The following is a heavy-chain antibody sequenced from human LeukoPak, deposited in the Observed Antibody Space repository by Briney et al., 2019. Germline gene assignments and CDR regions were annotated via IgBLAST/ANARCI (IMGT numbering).Heavy chain of an antibody. Sequence: PGGSLRLSCAASGFTLGAFAMHWVRQAPGKGLEWVSLIDKDGHKTYYADSVKGRFTISRDNSKNSLYLQMTSLRTEDTALYYCATWAFYHSLDVWGQGATVTVSS. D-gene: IGHD1-26*01. CDR2: IDKDGHKT. V-gene: IGHV3-43*02. J-gene: IGHJ6*02. CDR1: GFTLGAFA. CDR3: ATWAFYHSLDV.